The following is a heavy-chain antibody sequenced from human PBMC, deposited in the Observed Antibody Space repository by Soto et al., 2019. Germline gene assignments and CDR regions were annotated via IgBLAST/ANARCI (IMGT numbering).Heavy chain of an antibody. Sequence: QVQLVQSGAEVKKPGASVKVSCQASGYTFSSYDINWVRQATGQGLEWMGWMNPSSGHAGYAQKFPGRVTMTRDTAISTAYMELCSLKSEDTSVYFCARGRGVNLFRGWGQGTLVTVSS. V-gene: IGHV1-8*01. J-gene: IGHJ4*02. CDR2: MNPSSGHA. CDR3: ARGRGVNLFRG. CDR1: GYTFSSYD. D-gene: IGHD3-10*01.